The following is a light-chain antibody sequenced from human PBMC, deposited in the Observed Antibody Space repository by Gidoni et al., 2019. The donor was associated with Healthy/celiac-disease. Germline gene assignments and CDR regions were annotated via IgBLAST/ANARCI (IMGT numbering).Light chain of an antibody. V-gene: IGLV2-23*02. CDR2: EVS. Sequence: QSALTQPASVSGSPGQSITISCTGTSSDVGSYNLVSWYQQHPGKAHKLMIYEVSKRPSGVSNRFSGSKSGNTASLTISGLQAEDEAEYYCCTYAGSSTYVVFGGGTKLTVL. CDR1: SSDVGSYNL. J-gene: IGLJ2*01. CDR3: CTYAGSSTYVV.